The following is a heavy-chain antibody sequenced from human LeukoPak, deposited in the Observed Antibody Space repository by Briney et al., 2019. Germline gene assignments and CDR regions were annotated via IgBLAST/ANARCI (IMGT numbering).Heavy chain of an antibody. CDR2: ISYDGSNK. CDR1: GFTFSSYA. CDR3: SREFDS. V-gene: IGHV3-30-3*01. J-gene: IGHJ4*02. Sequence: LGGSLRLSCAASGFTFSSYAMYWVRQAPGKGLEWVAVISYDGSNKYYADSVKGRFTISRDNSKNTLYLQMNSLRGEDTAVYSWSREFDSWGQGTLVTVSS.